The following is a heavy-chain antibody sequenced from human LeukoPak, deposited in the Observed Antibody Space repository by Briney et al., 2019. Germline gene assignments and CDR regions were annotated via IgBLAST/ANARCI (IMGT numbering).Heavy chain of an antibody. Sequence: SVKVSCKASGGTFSSYAISWVRQGPGQGVEGMGGIIPIFGTPIYAQKFQGSVTITADESTRTAYMELSSLRSEDTAVYYCATDLYSSGWYDPEHYYYYFIHLWRKGTTVTVSS. J-gene: IGHJ6*03. CDR1: GGTFSSYA. CDR3: ATDLYSSGWYDPEHYYYYFIHL. CDR2: IIPIFGTP. V-gene: IGHV1-69*01. D-gene: IGHD6-19*01.